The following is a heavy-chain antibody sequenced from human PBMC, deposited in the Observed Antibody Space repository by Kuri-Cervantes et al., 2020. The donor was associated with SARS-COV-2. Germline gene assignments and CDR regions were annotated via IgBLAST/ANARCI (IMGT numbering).Heavy chain of an antibody. CDR3: ASSGITGSVYYYMDV. J-gene: IGHJ6*03. V-gene: IGHV1-18*01. CDR2: ISAYNGNT. Sequence: ASVKVSYKASGYTFTSYGISWVRQAPGQGLEWMGWISAYNGNTNYAQKLQGRVTMTTDTSTGTAYMELRSLRSDDTAVYYCASSGITGSVYYYMDVWGKGTTVTVSS. CDR1: GYTFTSYG. D-gene: IGHD1-20*01.